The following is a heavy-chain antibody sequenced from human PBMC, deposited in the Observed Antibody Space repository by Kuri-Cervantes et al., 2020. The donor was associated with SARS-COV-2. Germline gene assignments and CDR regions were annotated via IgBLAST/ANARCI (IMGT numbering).Heavy chain of an antibody. J-gene: IGHJ3*02. CDR1: GYTLTDLL. Sequence: GGSLRLSCKVSGYTLTDLLIHWVRQAPGKGLEWMGGFDPEDGETIYAQKFQGRVTVTSDTSTSTAFMELSSLRSDDTAVYYCARDSGDWNPDGFDIWGQGTMVTVSS. V-gene: IGHV1-24*01. CDR2: FDPEDGET. D-gene: IGHD1-1*01. CDR3: ARDSGDWNPDGFDI.